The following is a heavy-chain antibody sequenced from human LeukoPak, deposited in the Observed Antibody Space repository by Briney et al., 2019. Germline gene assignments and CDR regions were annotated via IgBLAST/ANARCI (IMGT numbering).Heavy chain of an antibody. J-gene: IGHJ6*02. D-gene: IGHD1-14*01. CDR2: IYSGGAT. Sequence: GGALRLSCAASGFTVSSNYMNWVRQAPGKGLEWVTVIYSGGATYYADSVKGRFTISRHSAKNTLYLQMNIVRDEDTAVYFCATETGAYYYGMDVWGQGTTVTVSS. CDR3: ATETGAYYYGMDV. CDR1: GFTVSSNY. V-gene: IGHV3-53*04.